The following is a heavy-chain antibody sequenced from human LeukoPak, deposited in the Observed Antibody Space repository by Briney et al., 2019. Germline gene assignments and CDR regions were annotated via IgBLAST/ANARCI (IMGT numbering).Heavy chain of an antibody. V-gene: IGHV3-48*04. Sequence: GGSLRLSCAASGFTFSSYSMNWVRQAPGKGLEWVSYISSSSSTIYYAGSVKGRFTISRDNAKNSLYLQMNSLRAEDTAVYYCARTSGSYYFHPLDYWGQGTLVTVSS. J-gene: IGHJ4*02. D-gene: IGHD1-26*01. CDR3: ARTSGSYYFHPLDY. CDR2: ISSSSSTI. CDR1: GFTFSSYS.